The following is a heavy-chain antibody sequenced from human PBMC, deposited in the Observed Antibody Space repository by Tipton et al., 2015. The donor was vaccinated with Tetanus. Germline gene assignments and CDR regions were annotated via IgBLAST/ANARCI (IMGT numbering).Heavy chain of an antibody. Sequence: SLRLSCDVSGGPVSSSNWWSWVRQAPGKGLEWIGKIYYSGTTNYNPYLKSRVTISTDKSKNQVSLRLNSVTAADTAVYFCARTPDYYYGMDVWGQGSTVTVSS. V-gene: IGHV4-4*01. CDR2: IYYSGTT. J-gene: IGHJ6*02. CDR3: ARTPDYYYGMDV. CDR1: GGPVSSSNW.